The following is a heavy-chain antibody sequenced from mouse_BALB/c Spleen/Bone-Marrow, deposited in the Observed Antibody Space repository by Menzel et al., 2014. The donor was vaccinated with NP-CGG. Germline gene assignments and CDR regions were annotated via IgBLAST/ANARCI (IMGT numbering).Heavy chain of an antibody. CDR2: IRNKANGYTT. CDR1: GFTFTDYY. V-gene: IGHV7-3*02. Sequence: EVQRVESGGGLVQPGGSLRLSCATSGFTFTDYYMSWVRQPPGKALEWLGFIRNKANGYTTEYSASVKGRFTISRDNSQSILYLQMNTLRAEDSATYYCARDGDSPLDYWGQGTLVTVSA. J-gene: IGHJ3*01. CDR3: ARDGDSPLDY. D-gene: IGHD2-13*01.